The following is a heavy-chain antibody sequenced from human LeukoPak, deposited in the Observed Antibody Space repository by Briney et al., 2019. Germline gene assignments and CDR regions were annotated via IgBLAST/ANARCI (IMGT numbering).Heavy chain of an antibody. CDR2: IYYTVSA. CDR1: GGSISSSRYY. CDR3: ARYTSGTPSLDY. V-gene: IGHV4-39*01. Sequence: PSETLSLTCTVSGGSISSSRYYWGWIRQPPGKGVEWTGSIYYTVSAYYNPSLKSRVTMSVDTSKTPFSLKLSSGTAADTAVFYCARYTSGTPSLDYWGQGTLVTVSS. D-gene: IGHD6-19*01. J-gene: IGHJ4*02.